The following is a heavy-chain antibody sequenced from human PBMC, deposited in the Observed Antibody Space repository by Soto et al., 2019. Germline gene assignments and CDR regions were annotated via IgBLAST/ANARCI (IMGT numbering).Heavy chain of an antibody. J-gene: IGHJ4*02. CDR2: ISSSGSTI. V-gene: IGHV3-48*03. D-gene: IGHD6-13*01. CDR1: GFTFSSYE. CDR3: AREKTAGNFDY. Sequence: GGSLRLSCAASGFTFSSYEMNWVRQAPGKGLEWVSYISSSGSTIYYADSVKGRFTISRDNAKNSLYLQMNSLRAEDTAVYYCAREKTAGNFDYWGQGTLVTVSS.